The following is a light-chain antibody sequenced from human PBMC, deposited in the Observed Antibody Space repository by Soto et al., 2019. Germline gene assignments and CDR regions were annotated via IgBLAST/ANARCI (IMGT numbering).Light chain of an antibody. CDR1: SSDVGSYNY. CDR2: EVN. Sequence: QSALTQPASVSGSPGQSITISCTGTSSDVGSYNYVSWYQLHPGKAPKLMIYEVNYRPSGVSNRFSGSKSDNTASLTISGLQAEDEADYYCSSYTRSSTLIFGGGTKLTVL. J-gene: IGLJ2*01. V-gene: IGLV2-14*01. CDR3: SSYTRSSTLI.